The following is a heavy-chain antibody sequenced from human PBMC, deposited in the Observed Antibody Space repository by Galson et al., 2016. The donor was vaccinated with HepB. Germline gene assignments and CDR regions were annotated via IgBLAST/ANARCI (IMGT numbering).Heavy chain of an antibody. J-gene: IGHJ4*02. V-gene: IGHV3-74*01. D-gene: IGHD4-23*01. CDR2: ITIDGSTT. CDR1: GFTFSNYS. Sequence: SPRLSRAASGFTFSNYSMHWFHQAPGKGLVWVSHITIDGSTTTYADSVKGRFTISRDNAKNTPYLQMDSLRAEDTAVYYCARDLWRGGRIDYWGQGTLVTVSS. CDR3: ARDLWRGGRIDY.